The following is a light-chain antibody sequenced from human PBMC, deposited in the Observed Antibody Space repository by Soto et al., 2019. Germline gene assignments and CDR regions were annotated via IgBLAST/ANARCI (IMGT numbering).Light chain of an antibody. Sequence: SALTQPSSLSWSPGQSITISCTGNSSDVGGYNYVSWYQHHPGKAPKLLIYDVNSRPSGVSDRFSGSKSGNTASLTISGLQAEDEADYYCSSYTSSSTEVFGTGTKVTVL. J-gene: IGLJ1*01. V-gene: IGLV2-14*03. CDR2: DVN. CDR1: SSDVGGYNY. CDR3: SSYTSSSTEV.